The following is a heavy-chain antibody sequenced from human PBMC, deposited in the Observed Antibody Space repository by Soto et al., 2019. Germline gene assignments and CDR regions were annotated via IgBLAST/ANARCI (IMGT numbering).Heavy chain of an antibody. CDR2: IGTAGDT. CDR3: ARGGPFTVIVVGYFDL. D-gene: IGHD3-22*01. Sequence: EVQLVESGGGLVQPGGSLRLSCAASGFTFSSYDMHWVRQATGKGLEWVSAIGTAGDTYYPGSVKGRFTISRENAKNSLYLQMNSLRAEDTAVYYCARGGPFTVIVVGYFDLWGRGTLVTVSS. J-gene: IGHJ2*01. CDR1: GFTFSSYD. V-gene: IGHV3-13*01.